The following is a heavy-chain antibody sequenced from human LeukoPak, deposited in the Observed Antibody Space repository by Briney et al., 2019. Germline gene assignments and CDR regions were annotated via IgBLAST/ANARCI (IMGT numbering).Heavy chain of an antibody. V-gene: IGHV4-34*01. CDR2: INHGGRT. D-gene: IGHD2-2*02. CDR1: GGSFSGYY. J-gene: IGHJ5*02. CDR3: ARGLELGYCSGASCYIWFDP. Sequence: PSETLSLTCVVSGGSFSGYYWSWIRQPPGEGLEWIGEINHGGRTNYSPSLKSRVTISVDTSKNQFSLNLSSVTAADTAVYYCARGLELGYCSGASCYIWFDPWGQGTLVTVSS.